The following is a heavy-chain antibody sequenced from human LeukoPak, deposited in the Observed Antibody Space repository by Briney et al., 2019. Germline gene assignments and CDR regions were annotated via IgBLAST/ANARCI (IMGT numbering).Heavy chain of an antibody. Sequence: GGSLRLSCAASGFTFSDYYMSWIRQAPGKGLEWVSYISSSGSTIYYADSVKGRFTISRDNAKNSLYLQMNSLRAEDTAVYYCARGRYCSSTSCYYMDVWGKGTTVTVSS. CDR2: ISSSGSTI. V-gene: IGHV3-11*01. CDR3: ARGRYCSSTSCYYMDV. J-gene: IGHJ6*03. D-gene: IGHD2-2*01. CDR1: GFTFSDYY.